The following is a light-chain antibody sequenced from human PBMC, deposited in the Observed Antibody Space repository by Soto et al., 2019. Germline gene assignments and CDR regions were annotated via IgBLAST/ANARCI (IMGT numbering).Light chain of an antibody. J-gene: IGKJ1*01. CDR2: AAS. Sequence: DIQMTQSPSSLSASVGDRVTITCRASQSISSYLNWYQQKPGKAPKLLIYAASSLQSGVPSRFSGSGSGTDFTLTISSLQPEDCATYYCQLRCSTQWTFAQWTKGEVK. CDR3: QLRCSTQWT. CDR1: QSISSY. V-gene: IGKV1-39*01.